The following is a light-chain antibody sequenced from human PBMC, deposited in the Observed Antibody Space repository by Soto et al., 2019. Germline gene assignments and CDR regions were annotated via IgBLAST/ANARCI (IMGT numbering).Light chain of an antibody. V-gene: IGKV3-20*01. CDR2: DAS. CDR3: QQYDSLPQA. CDR1: QSVSTF. Sequence: DIVMTQSPGTLSVSPGERATLSCKTSQSVSTFLAWYQQKPGQAPRLLISDASSRATGIPDRFSGSGSGTDFTLTISRLEPEDFAVYYCQQYDSLPQAFGQGTKVDIK. J-gene: IGKJ1*01.